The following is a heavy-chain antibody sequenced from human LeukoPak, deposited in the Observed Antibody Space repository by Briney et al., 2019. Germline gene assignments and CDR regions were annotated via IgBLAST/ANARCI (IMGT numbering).Heavy chain of an antibody. CDR2: IIPIFGTA. V-gene: IGHV1-69*01. Sequence: SVKVPCKASGGTFSSYAISWVRQAPGQGLEWMGGIIPIFGTANYAQKFQGRVTITADESTSTAYMELSSLRSEDTAVYYCARGTGGLNYYYYYYMDVWGKGTTVTVSS. D-gene: IGHD1-14*01. J-gene: IGHJ6*03. CDR3: ARGTGGLNYYYYYYMDV. CDR1: GGTFSSYA.